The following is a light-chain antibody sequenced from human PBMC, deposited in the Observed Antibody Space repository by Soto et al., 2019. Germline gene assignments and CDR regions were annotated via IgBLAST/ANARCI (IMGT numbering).Light chain of an antibody. V-gene: IGKV3-20*01. CDR3: QQYGDSPLT. J-gene: IGKJ3*01. Sequence: EIPLTQSPSTLSLSPGEGVTLSCRASQSVTVNSLAWYQQKPGQAPRLLIYAASTRAAAVPDRFTGSGSGTDFALTISRLEPEDFGVYYCQQYGDSPLTSGPGTKVDIK. CDR2: AAS. CDR1: QSVTVNS.